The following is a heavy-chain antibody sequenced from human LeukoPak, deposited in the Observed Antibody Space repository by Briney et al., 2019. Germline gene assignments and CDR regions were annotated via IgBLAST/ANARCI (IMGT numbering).Heavy chain of an antibody. D-gene: IGHD3-10*01. CDR1: GYTFTGYY. Sequence: ASVKVSCKASGYTFTGYYMHWVRQAPGQGLEWMGWINPNSGGTNYAQKFQGRVTMTRDTSISTAYMELSRLRSDDTAVYYCARALPDYYGSGSYAYFDYWGQGTLVTVSS. V-gene: IGHV1-2*02. J-gene: IGHJ4*02. CDR2: INPNSGGT. CDR3: ARALPDYYGSGSYAYFDY.